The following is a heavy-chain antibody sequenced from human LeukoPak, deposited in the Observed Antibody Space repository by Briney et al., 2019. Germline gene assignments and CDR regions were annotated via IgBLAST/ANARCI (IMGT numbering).Heavy chain of an antibody. CDR2: INHSGST. CDR3: ARGGYYGSGNDFRFDP. D-gene: IGHD3-10*01. J-gene: IGHJ5*02. CDR1: GGSFSGYY. Sequence: SETLSLTCAVYGGSFSGYYWSWIRQPPGKGLEWIGEINHSGSTNYNPSLKSRVTISVDTSKNQFSLKLSSVTAADTAVYYCARGGYYGSGNDFRFDPWGQGTLVTISS. V-gene: IGHV4-34*01.